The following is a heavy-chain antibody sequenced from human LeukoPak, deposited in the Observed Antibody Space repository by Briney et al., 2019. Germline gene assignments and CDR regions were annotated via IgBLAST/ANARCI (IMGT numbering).Heavy chain of an antibody. Sequence: PGGSLRLSCAASGFTFSSYSMNWVRQAPGKGLEWVSSISSSGSPIYYADSVKGRFTMSRDNAKNSLYLQMNSLRAEDTAVYYCARDRGGRGYTYGQPLDYWGQGTLVTVSS. CDR3: ARDRGGRGYTYGQPLDY. CDR2: ISSSGSPI. CDR1: GFTFSSYS. J-gene: IGHJ4*02. D-gene: IGHD5-18*01. V-gene: IGHV3-21*04.